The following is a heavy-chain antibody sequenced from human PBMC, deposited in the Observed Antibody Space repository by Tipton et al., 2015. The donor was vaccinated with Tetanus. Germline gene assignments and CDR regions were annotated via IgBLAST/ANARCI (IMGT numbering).Heavy chain of an antibody. CDR1: GGSINNGAYT. Sequence: LRLSCTVSGGSINNGAYTWSWIRQSPGKGLEWIGYIFHTGGTYYNPSLKSRVTISVDGPKNQFSLNLKSVTAADTAANYCARSHGSGGLLWFDSWGQGTLVTVSS. J-gene: IGHJ5*01. CDR2: IFHTGGT. CDR3: ARSHGSGGLLWFDS. V-gene: IGHV4-30-2*06. D-gene: IGHD3-10*01.